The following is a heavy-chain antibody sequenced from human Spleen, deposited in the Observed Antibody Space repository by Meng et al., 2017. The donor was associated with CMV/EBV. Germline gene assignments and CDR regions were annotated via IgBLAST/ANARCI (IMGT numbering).Heavy chain of an antibody. Sequence: GGSLRLSCAASGFTFSTYAVHWVRQAPGKGLEWVAIISYDGSKESYADSVKGRFIISRDNSKNTLYLQMSSLRPEDTGVYYCARGDSSWYHELDYWGQGTLVTSPQ. J-gene: IGHJ4*02. CDR2: ISYDGSKE. V-gene: IGHV3-30-3*01. CDR1: GFTFSTYA. CDR3: ARGDSSWYHELDY. D-gene: IGHD6-13*01.